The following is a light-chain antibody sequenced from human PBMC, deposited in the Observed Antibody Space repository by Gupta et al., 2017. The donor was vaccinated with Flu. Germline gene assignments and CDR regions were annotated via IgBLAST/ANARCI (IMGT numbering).Light chain of an antibody. CDR2: ATS. CDR1: QDVDKK. V-gene: IGKV3-15*01. CDR3: QQYEDWPLYS. J-gene: IGKJ2*03. Sequence: EIIMTQSPATLSVSPGERAILSCRPSQDVDKKLAWYQQKPGQAPRLLIYATSTRATGVPARFSGSGSGTEFTLIISDLQSEDFAVYYCQQYEDWPLYSFGQGT.